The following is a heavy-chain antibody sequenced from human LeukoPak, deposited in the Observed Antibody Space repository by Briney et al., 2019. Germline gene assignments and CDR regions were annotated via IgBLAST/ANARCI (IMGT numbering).Heavy chain of an antibody. D-gene: IGHD3-22*01. CDR1: GGSFSAYY. V-gene: IGHV4-34*01. CDR2: INHSGST. CDR3: ARTGDTSGYYYYYDY. Sequence: PSETLSLTCAVYGGSFSAYYWSWIRQPPGKGLEWIGEINHSGSTNYNPSLKSRVAISLDTSTNQFSLKLNSVTAADTAVYFSARTGDTSGYYYYYDYWGPGTLVTVSS. J-gene: IGHJ4*02.